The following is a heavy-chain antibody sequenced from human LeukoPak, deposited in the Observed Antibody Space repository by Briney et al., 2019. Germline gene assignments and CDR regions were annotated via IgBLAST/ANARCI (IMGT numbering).Heavy chain of an antibody. V-gene: IGHV3-7*01. CDR1: GFTFSAYW. CDR3: ARGSENYDFWSGYSYYYYYYMDV. Sequence: PGGSLRLSCAASGFTFSAYWMNWVRQAPGKGLEWVANIEQNGVEKYYVDSVKGRFTISRDNGKKSLYLQMNSLRAEDTAVYYCARGSENYDFWSGYSYYYYYYMDVWGKGTTVTVSS. J-gene: IGHJ6*03. D-gene: IGHD3-3*01. CDR2: IEQNGVEK.